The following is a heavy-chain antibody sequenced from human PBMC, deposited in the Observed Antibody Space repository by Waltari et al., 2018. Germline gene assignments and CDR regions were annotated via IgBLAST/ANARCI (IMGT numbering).Heavy chain of an antibody. Sequence: QVQLQQWGAGLLKPSETLSLTCAVYGGSFSGYYWSWFRQPPGKGLEWIGEINHSGSTNYNPSLKSRVTISVDTSKNQFSLKLSSVTAADTAVYYCARDSSSWYGNWFDPWGQGTLVTVSS. V-gene: IGHV4-34*01. CDR3: ARDSSSWYGNWFDP. CDR1: GGSFSGYY. D-gene: IGHD6-13*01. CDR2: INHSGST. J-gene: IGHJ5*02.